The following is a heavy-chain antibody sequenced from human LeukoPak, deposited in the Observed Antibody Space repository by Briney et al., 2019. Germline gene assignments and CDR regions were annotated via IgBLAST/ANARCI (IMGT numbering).Heavy chain of an antibody. CDR1: GGSISSYY. J-gene: IGHJ5*02. Sequence: SETLSLTCTVSGGSISSYYWSWIRQPPGKGLEWIGYIYYSGSTNYNPSLKSRVTISVDTSKNQFSLKLSSVTAADTAVYFCARGAMPGAIPRVDWFDPWGQGTLVTVSS. D-gene: IGHD2-21*01. CDR2: IYYSGST. V-gene: IGHV4-59*01. CDR3: ARGAMPGAIPRVDWFDP.